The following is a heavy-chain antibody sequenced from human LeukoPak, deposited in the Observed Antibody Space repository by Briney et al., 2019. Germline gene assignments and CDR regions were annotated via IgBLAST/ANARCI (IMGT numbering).Heavy chain of an antibody. D-gene: IGHD6-13*01. Sequence: GRSLRLSCAASGFTFSSYAMHWVRQAPGKGLEWVAVISYDGSSKYYADSVKGRFTISRDNSKNTLYLQMNSLRAEDTAVYYCARDSGVAAAGSFDYWGQGTLVTVSS. J-gene: IGHJ4*02. CDR3: ARDSGVAAAGSFDY. V-gene: IGHV3-30-3*01. CDR2: ISYDGSSK. CDR1: GFTFSSYA.